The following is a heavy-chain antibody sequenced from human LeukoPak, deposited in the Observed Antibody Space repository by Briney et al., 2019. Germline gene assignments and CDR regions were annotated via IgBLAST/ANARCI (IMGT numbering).Heavy chain of an antibody. D-gene: IGHD3-10*02. CDR1: GFTFDDYA. V-gene: IGHV3-48*03. CDR3: AELGITMIGGV. Sequence: PGGSLRLSCAASGFTFDDYAMHWARQAPGKGLEWVSYISSSGSTIYYADSVKGRFTISRDNAKNSLYLQMNSLRAEDTAVYYCAELGITMIGGVWGKGTTVTISS. CDR2: ISSSGSTI. J-gene: IGHJ6*04.